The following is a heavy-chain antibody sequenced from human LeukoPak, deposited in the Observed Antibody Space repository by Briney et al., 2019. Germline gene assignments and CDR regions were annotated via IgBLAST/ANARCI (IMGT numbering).Heavy chain of an antibody. V-gene: IGHV1-8*01. J-gene: IGHJ3*02. Sequence: ASVKVSCKASGYTFTSYDINWVRQATGQGLEWMGWVNPNSGNTGYAQKFQGRVTMTRNTSISTAYMELSSLRSEDTAVYYCARDLWQWPGDSDAFDIWGQGTMVTVSS. CDR3: ARDLWQWPGDSDAFDI. D-gene: IGHD6-19*01. CDR1: GYTFTSYD. CDR2: VNPNSGNT.